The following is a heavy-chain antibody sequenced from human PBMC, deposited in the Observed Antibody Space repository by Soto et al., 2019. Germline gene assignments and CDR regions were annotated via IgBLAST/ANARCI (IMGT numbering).Heavy chain of an antibody. D-gene: IGHD2-2*01. CDR3: ARDDCFSTARYVSY. CDR1: GYTFTSYG. J-gene: IGHJ4*02. V-gene: IGHV1-18*01. Sequence: ASVKVSCKASGYTFTSYGINWVRQAPGQGLEWMGWISAYNGDTNYAQNLQGRVTMTTDTSTSTAYMELRSLRSDDTAVYYCARDDCFSTARYVSYWGQGTLVTVSS. CDR2: ISAYNGDT.